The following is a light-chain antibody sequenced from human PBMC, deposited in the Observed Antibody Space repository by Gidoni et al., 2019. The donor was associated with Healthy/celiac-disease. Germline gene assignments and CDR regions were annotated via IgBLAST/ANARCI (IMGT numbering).Light chain of an antibody. V-gene: IGLV1-40*01. CDR3: QSYDSSLSGSHVV. Sequence: QSVLTQPPSVSGAPGHRVTISCTGSSSNIGAGYDVHWYQQLPGTAPKLPIYGNSNRPSGVPDRFSGSKSGTSASLAITGLQAEDEADYYCQSYDSSLSGSHVVFGGGTKLTVL. CDR1: SSNIGAGYD. CDR2: GNS. J-gene: IGLJ2*01.